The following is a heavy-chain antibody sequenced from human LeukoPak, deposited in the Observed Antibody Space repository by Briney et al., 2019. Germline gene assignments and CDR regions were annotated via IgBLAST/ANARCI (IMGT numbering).Heavy chain of an antibody. V-gene: IGHV4-61*08. Sequence: SETLSLTCTVSGASVSSNDYFWNWIRQPPGKGLEWIGYIYNRGSTNYNPSLKSRVTISLDTSNNQFSLKLSSVTAADTAVYYCARLGAGPTYYDFWSGYSSFYFDYWGQGTLVTVSS. CDR2: IYNRGST. CDR1: GASVSSNDYF. D-gene: IGHD3-3*01. J-gene: IGHJ4*02. CDR3: ARLGAGPTYYDFWSGYSSFYFDY.